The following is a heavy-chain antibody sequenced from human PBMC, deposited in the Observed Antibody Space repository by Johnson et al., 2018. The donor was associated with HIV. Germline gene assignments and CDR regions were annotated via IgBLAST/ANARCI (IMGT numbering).Heavy chain of an antibody. D-gene: IGHD1-7*01. Sequence: QVQLVESGGGLVQPGGSLRLSCAASGFTFSDYYMSWIRQAPGKGLEWVAGMWYDGSKKYYADSVKGRFTISRDNSKNTLFLQMNSLRVEDPAVYYCARPETATTIGAFDIWGQGTTVTVSS. CDR2: MWYDGSKK. CDR3: ARPETATTIGAFDI. V-gene: IGHV3-33*08. J-gene: IGHJ3*02. CDR1: GFTFSDYY.